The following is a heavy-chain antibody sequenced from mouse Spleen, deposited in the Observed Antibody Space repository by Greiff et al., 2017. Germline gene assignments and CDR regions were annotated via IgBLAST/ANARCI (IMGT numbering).Heavy chain of an antibody. D-gene: IGHD1-1*02. CDR2: IYPGSGST. CDR1: GYTFTSYW. V-gene: IGHV1-55*01. CDR3: ARRVDGSYDYAMDY. J-gene: IGHJ4*01. Sequence: QVQLQQSGAELVKPGASVKMSCKASGYTFTSYWITWVKQRPGQGLEWIGDIYPGSGSTNYNEKFKSKATLTVDTSSSTAYMQLSSLTSEDSAVYYCARRVDGSYDYAMDYWGQGTSVTVSS.